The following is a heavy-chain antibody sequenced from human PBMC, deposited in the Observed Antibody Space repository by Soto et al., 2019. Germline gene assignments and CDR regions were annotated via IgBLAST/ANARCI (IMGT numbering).Heavy chain of an antibody. CDR1: GGPFSGHF. CDR2: INQYGIP. CDR3: ARDRFWASVRCSQGLFDF. D-gene: IGHD3-3*01. V-gene: IGHV4-34*02. J-gene: IGHJ4*02. Sequence: QVQLQQWGPGLLKPSETLSLTCAVSGGPFSGHFWSWIRQPPGKGLEWMGEINQYGIPDYNPSLARRVTIAVDTSKTQFSLKLTSLTAADTAVYYCARDRFWASVRCSQGLFDFWGQGTLVAVSS.